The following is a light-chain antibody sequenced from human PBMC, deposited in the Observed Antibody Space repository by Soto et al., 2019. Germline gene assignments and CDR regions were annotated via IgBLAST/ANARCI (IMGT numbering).Light chain of an antibody. Sequence: EIVLTQSPGTLSLSPGERATLSCRASQSVRSRYLAWYQQKPGQAPRLLIYGASSRATGIPDRFSGSGSGTDFTLTISSLEPEDFAVYYCQQYNDWPPGTFGPGTKVDIK. V-gene: IGKV3-20*01. CDR1: QSVRSRY. J-gene: IGKJ3*01. CDR3: QQYNDWPPGT. CDR2: GAS.